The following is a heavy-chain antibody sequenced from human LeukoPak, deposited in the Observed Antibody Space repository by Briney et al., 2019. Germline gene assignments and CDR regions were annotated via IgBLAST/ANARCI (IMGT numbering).Heavy chain of an antibody. V-gene: IGHV1-69*13. CDR3: ARCSGGSCTYDAFDI. CDR2: IIPIFGTA. Sequence: SVKVSCKASGGTFSSYAISWVRQAPGQGPEWMGGIIPIFGTADYAQKFQGRVTITADESTSTAYMELSSLRSEDTAVYYCARCSGGSCTYDAFDIWGQGTMVTVSS. J-gene: IGHJ3*02. CDR1: GGTFSSYA. D-gene: IGHD2-15*01.